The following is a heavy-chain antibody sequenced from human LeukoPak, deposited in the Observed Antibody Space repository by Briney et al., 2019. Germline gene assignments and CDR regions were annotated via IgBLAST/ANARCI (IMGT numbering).Heavy chain of an antibody. V-gene: IGHV3-74*01. D-gene: IGHD1-26*01. J-gene: IGHJ4*02. CDR1: GLIFSRYW. CDR3: ALGYYVAKGCFDS. CDR2: INADGTST. Sequence: GGSLRLSCAASGLIFSRYWMHWVRHTPGKGLVWVSRINADGTSTTYADSVKGRFTISRDNAKNTVYLQMNSLRGDDTAVYYCALGYYVAKGCFDSWGQGTLVAVSS.